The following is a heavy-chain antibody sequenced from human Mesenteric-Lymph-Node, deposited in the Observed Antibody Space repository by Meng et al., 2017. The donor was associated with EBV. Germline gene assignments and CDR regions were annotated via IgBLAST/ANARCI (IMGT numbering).Heavy chain of an antibody. V-gene: IGHV4-4*02. CDR1: GGSISSTNW. Sequence: QVHLQESGPGLVKPSGTLSLTCAVSGGSISSTNWWSWVRQPPGKGLEWIGEIYHSGSTNYNPSLKSRVTISLDKSKNQFSLKLSSVTAADTAVYYCARDGASSGWYLDYWGQGTLVTVSS. D-gene: IGHD6-19*01. J-gene: IGHJ4*02. CDR3: ARDGASSGWYLDY. CDR2: IYHSGST.